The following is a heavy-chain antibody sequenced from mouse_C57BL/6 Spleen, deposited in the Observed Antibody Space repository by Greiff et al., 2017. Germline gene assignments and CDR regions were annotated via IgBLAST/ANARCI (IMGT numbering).Heavy chain of an antibody. J-gene: IGHJ4*01. CDR3: ARGDSNYYYYAMDY. D-gene: IGHD2-5*01. Sequence: VQLQQSGPELVKPGASVKIPCKASGYTFTDYNMDWVKQSHGKSLEWIGDINPNNGGTIYNQKFKGKATLTVDKSSRTAYMELRSLTSEDTAVYYCARGDSNYYYYAMDYWGQGTSVTVSS. CDR1: GYTFTDYN. CDR2: INPNNGGT. V-gene: IGHV1-18*01.